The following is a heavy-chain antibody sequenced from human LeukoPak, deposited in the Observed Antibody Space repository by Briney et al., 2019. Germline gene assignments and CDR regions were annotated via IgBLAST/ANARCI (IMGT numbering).Heavy chain of an antibody. D-gene: IGHD6-13*01. V-gene: IGHV4-34*01. CDR2: INDSGST. J-gene: IGHJ4*02. CDR1: GVSFSGYY. Sequence: SGTLSLTCAVYGVSFSGYYWSWIRQTPGKGLEWLGEINDSGSTNYNPSPMRRVTITVDTSKNQFSLKLSSVTAADTSVDYCARRIRKYSSSWSARDFYFDYWGQGTLVTVSS. CDR3: ARRIRKYSSSWSARDFYFDY.